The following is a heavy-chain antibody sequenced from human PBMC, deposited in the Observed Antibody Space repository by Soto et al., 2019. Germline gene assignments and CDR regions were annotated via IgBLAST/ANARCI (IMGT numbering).Heavy chain of an antibody. CDR3: AKQYGSGSYYAVSFDY. CDR1: GFTFSSYA. CDR2: ISTSGGST. J-gene: IGHJ4*02. D-gene: IGHD3-10*01. V-gene: IGHV3-23*01. Sequence: GGSLRLSCAASGFTFSSYAMSWVRQAPGKGLEWVSAISTSGGSTYYADSVKGRFTISRDNSKNTLYLQMNSLRAEDTAVYYCAKQYGSGSYYAVSFDYWGQGTLVTVSS.